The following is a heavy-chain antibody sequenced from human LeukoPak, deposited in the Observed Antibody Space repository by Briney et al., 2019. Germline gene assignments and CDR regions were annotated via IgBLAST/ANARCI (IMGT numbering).Heavy chain of an antibody. CDR2: INPSGGST. V-gene: IGHV1-46*01. Sequence: ASVKVSCKASGYTFTSYYMHWVRQAPGQGLEWMGIINPSGGSTSYAQKFQGRVTMTRDTSISTAYMELSRLRSDDTAVYYCARIEYSSSPAVDYWGQGTLVTVSS. D-gene: IGHD6-6*01. CDR1: GYTFTSYY. CDR3: ARIEYSSSPAVDY. J-gene: IGHJ4*02.